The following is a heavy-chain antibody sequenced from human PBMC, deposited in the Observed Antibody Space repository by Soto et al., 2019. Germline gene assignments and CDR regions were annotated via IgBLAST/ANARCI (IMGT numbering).Heavy chain of an antibody. CDR2: ITNTGGST. CDR3: AKAGYGSASYYTLSFDF. D-gene: IGHD3-10*01. Sequence: EVQLLESGGGLVQPGGSLRLSCVGSGFTFSSHAVNWVRQAPGKGLECVSRITNTGGSTYYADSVKGRFTISRDNSKNTVYLQMNSLRVEDTAVYYCAKAGYGSASYYTLSFDFWGQGSLVTVSS. CDR1: GFTFSSHA. V-gene: IGHV3-23*01. J-gene: IGHJ4*02.